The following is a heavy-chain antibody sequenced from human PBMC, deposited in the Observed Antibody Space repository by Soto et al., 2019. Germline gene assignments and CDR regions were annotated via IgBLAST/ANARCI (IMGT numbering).Heavy chain of an antibody. Sequence: PSETLYLTSTVSGGSIGSSVYCWCWIRQPPGKGLEWIGSIYYSGSTYYNPSLKSRVTISVDTSKNQFSLKLSSVTAADTAVYYCARHGPDIVANEYYFDYWGQGTLVTVSS. V-gene: IGHV4-39*01. CDR1: GGSIGSSVYC. J-gene: IGHJ4*02. CDR3: ARHGPDIVANEYYFDY. D-gene: IGHD5-12*01. CDR2: IYYSGST.